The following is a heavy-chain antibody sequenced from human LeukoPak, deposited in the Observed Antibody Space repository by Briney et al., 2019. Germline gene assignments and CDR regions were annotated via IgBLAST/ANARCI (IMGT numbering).Heavy chain of an antibody. D-gene: IGHD6-19*01. CDR3: ARSSSVGYSSGWYEGYNWFDP. CDR2: IYYSGST. Sequence: SETLSLTCTVSGGSISSYYWSWIRQPPGKRLEWIGYIYYSGSTNYNPALKSRVTISVDTSKNQFSLRLSSVTAADTAVYYCARSSSVGYSSGWYEGYNWFDPWGQGTLVTVSS. V-gene: IGHV4-59*12. CDR1: GGSISSYY. J-gene: IGHJ5*02.